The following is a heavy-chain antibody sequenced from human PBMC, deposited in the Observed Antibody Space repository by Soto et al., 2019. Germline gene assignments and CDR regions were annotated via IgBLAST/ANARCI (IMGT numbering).Heavy chain of an antibody. CDR1: GGSISSGGYY. V-gene: IGHV4-31*03. J-gene: IGHJ6*03. Sequence: SETLSLTCTVSGGSISSGGYYWSWIRQHPGKGLEWIGYIYYSGSTYYNPSLKSRVTISVDTSKNQFSLKLSSVTAADTAVYYCARAAGGGYDYRRYYYYYMDVWGKGTTVTVSS. D-gene: IGHD5-12*01. CDR3: ARAAGGGYDYRRYYYYYMDV. CDR2: IYYSGST.